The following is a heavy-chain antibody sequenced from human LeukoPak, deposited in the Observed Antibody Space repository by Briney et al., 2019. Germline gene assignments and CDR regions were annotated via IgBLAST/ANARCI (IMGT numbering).Heavy chain of an antibody. D-gene: IGHD6-13*01. CDR3: RGYSSSFYYYYYMDV. CDR1: GGSISSYY. J-gene: IGHJ6*03. CDR2: IYTSGGT. V-gene: IGHV4-4*09. Sequence: SETLSLTCTVSGGSISSYYWSWIRQPPGKGLEWIGYIYTSGGTNYNPSLKSRVTISVDTSKNQFSLKLSSVTAADTAVYYCRGYSSSFYYYYYMDVWGKGTTVTVSS.